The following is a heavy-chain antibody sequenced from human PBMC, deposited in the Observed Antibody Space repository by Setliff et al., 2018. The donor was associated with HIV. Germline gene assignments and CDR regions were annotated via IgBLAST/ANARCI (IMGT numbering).Heavy chain of an antibody. D-gene: IGHD3-10*01. CDR3: AREYSGSGINFNPLT. Sequence: SETLSLTCTFSGDSDDSITSHHCSWIRQPPGRGLEWIGSTHEFGNINYNPSLKSRVTISVDTSKNQFFLNLKSVTAADTAVYFCAREYSGSGINFNPLTWGQGTLVTV. J-gene: IGHJ5*02. CDR1: GDSDDSITSHH. CDR2: THEFGNI. V-gene: IGHV4-4*07.